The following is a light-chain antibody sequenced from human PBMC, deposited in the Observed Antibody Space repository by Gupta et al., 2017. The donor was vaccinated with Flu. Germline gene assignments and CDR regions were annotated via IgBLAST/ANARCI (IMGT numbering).Light chain of an antibody. V-gene: IGKV1-33*01. J-gene: IGKJ4*01. Sequence: PSSLSASVGDRVTITCQASQDISKSLNWSQQKPGKAPNLLIYDASNLETGVPSRFSGSGSGTDFTFTISSLQPEDVATYYCQQDRDLPLTFGGGTKVEI. CDR2: DAS. CDR1: QDISKS. CDR3: QQDRDLPLT.